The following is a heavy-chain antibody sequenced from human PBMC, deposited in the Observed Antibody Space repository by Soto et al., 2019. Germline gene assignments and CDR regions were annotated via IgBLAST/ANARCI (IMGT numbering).Heavy chain of an antibody. CDR3: ARVGDSRGYYYYYYGMDV. Sequence: SETLSLTCAVYGGSFSGYYWSWIRQPPRKGVGVIGESNHSGSTNYNPSLKGRFTISVDTSKNQFSLKLSTVTAADTAVYYCARVGDSRGYYYYYYGMDVWGQGTTVTVSS. J-gene: IGHJ6*02. CDR1: GGSFSGYY. D-gene: IGHD3-22*01. CDR2: SNHSGST. V-gene: IGHV4-34*01.